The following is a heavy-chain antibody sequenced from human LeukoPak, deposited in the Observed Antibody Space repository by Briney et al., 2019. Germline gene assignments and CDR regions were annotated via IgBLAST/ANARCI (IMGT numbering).Heavy chain of an antibody. D-gene: IGHD2-15*01. CDR1: GGTFSSYA. V-gene: IGHV1-69*13. J-gene: IGHJ6*03. CDR3: ARALGYCSGGSCYPNYYYYMDV. Sequence: GASVKVSCKASGGTFSSYAISWVRQAPGQGLEWMGGSIPIFVPANYAQKFQGRVTITADESTSTAYMELSSLRSEDTAVYYCARALGYCSGGSCYPNYYYYMDVWGKGTTVTISS. CDR2: SIPIFVPA.